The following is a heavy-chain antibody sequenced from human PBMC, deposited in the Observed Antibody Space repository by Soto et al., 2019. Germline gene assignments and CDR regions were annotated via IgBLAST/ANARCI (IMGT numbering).Heavy chain of an antibody. CDR2: IYFSGST. CDR1: GGSISGYY. Sequence: SETLSLTCTVSGGSISGYYWSWIRQPAGKGLEWIGRIYFSGSTNYNPSLKSRVSMSVDTSRNRFPLNLSSVTAADTAVYYCARGGGSTVDYWGPGPLVTVSS. V-gene: IGHV4-4*07. D-gene: IGHD1-1*01. J-gene: IGHJ4*02. CDR3: ARGGGSTVDY.